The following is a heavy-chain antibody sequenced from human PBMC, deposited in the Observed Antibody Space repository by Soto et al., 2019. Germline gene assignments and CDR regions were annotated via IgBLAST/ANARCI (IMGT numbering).Heavy chain of an antibody. V-gene: IGHV1-69*13. Sequence: SVKVSCKASRGTFSSYAISWVRQAPGRGLEWMGGIIPIFGTANYAQKFQGRVTITADESTSTAYMELSSLRSEDTAVYYCARAPPVRYDILTGAPRPGYYYFDYWGQGTLVTVS. CDR2: IIPIFGTA. D-gene: IGHD3-9*01. CDR3: ARAPPVRYDILTGAPRPGYYYFDY. J-gene: IGHJ4*02. CDR1: RGTFSSYA.